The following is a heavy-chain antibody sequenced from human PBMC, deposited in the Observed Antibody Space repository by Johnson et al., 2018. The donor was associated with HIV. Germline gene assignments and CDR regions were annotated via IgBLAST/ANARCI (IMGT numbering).Heavy chain of an antibody. D-gene: IGHD3-16*01. CDR3: AKDGGRWSYSFDV. Sequence: QVQLLESGGGVVQPGGPLRLSCAASGFIFRTNGMHWVRQAPGKGLEWVSFIQHDGSDKSYADSVEGRFTISRDNSKNTLYLQMNSLRTEDTALYYCAKDGGRWSYSFDVWCQGTMVSVSS. CDR1: GFIFRTNG. V-gene: IGHV3-30*02. J-gene: IGHJ3*01. CDR2: IQHDGSDK.